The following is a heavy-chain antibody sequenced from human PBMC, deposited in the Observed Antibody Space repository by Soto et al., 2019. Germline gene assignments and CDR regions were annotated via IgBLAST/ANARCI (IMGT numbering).Heavy chain of an antibody. CDR2: IRTKVNDYAT. CDR3: ARPNDSGDYDWYFDL. D-gene: IGHD4-17*01. V-gene: IGHV3-73*01. J-gene: IGHJ2*01. Sequence: PGGALRLSCEASGFTVSYSALHWVRQGAGKGLEGVGRIRTKVNDYATKYTASVKGRFTISRDDSANRAFLQMDSLKTEDTAIFYCARPNDSGDYDWYFDLWGRGTLFTVSS. CDR1: GFTVSYSA.